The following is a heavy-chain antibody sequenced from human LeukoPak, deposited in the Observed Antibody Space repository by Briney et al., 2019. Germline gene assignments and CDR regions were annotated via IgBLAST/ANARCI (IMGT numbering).Heavy chain of an antibody. D-gene: IGHD6-13*01. Sequence: PGGSLRLSCAVSGFTFTSYWMSWVRQPPGKGLEWIGSIYYSGSTYYNPSLKSRVTISVDTSKNQFSLKLSSVTAADTAVYYCARNFRYSSTPWGQGTLVTVSS. CDR1: GFTFTSYW. CDR2: IYYSGST. V-gene: IGHV4-39*01. J-gene: IGHJ5*02. CDR3: ARNFRYSSTP.